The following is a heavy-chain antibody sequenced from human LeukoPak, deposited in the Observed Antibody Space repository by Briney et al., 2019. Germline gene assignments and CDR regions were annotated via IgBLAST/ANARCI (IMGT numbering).Heavy chain of an antibody. D-gene: IGHD3-22*01. CDR3: AKDNRMIVATEFDY. J-gene: IGHJ4*02. V-gene: IGHV3-9*01. CDR1: GFTFDDYA. Sequence: GGSLRLSCAASGFTFDDYAMHWVRQAPGKGLEWVSGISWNSGSIGYADPVKGRFTISRDNAKNSLYLQMNSLRAEDTALYYCAKDNRMIVATEFDYWGQGTLVTVSS. CDR2: ISWNSGSI.